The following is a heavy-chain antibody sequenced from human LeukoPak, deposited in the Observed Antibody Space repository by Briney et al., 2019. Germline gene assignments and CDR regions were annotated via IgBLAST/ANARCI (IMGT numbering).Heavy chain of an antibody. J-gene: IGHJ6*03. D-gene: IGHD5-18*01. CDR1: GFTFSSYG. Sequence: GSLRLSCAASGFTFSSYGMHWVRQAPGKGLEWVAFIRYDGSNKYYADSVKGRFTISRDNSKNTLYLQMNSLRAEDTAVYYCAKSTDTAMGVHYMDVWGKGTTVTISS. CDR3: AKSTDTAMGVHYMDV. CDR2: IRYDGSNK. V-gene: IGHV3-30*02.